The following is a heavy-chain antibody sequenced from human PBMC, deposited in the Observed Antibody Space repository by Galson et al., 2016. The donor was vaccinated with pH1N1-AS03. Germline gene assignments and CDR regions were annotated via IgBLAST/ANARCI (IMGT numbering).Heavy chain of an antibody. Sequence: SVKVSCKASGGTFDNHPINWVRQAPGQGLERMGGFIPIFGTTNYAPKYQGRVTFTTDDSTTTVYMELSNLRSEDTAVYYCARNSDSLGAFDVWGQGTLLSVSS. CDR2: FIPIFGTT. V-gene: IGHV1-69*05. CDR3: ARNSDSLGAFDV. D-gene: IGHD1-7*01. J-gene: IGHJ3*01. CDR1: GGTFDNHP.